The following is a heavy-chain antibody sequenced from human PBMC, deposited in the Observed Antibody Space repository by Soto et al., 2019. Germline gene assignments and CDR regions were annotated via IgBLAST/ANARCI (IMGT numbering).Heavy chain of an antibody. CDR1: GFTFSGSA. CDR3: ARHALQYCGGDCYLLPYFDL. V-gene: IGHV3-73*02. J-gene: IGHJ2*01. Sequence: EVQLVESGGGLVQPGGSLKLSCAASGFTFSGSAMHWVRQASGKGLEWVGRIRSKANNYATVYAASVKGRFTISRDDSMNTANLQMNSLKTEDTAVYYCARHALQYCGGDCYLLPYFDLWGSGTLVTVSS. D-gene: IGHD2-21*02. CDR2: IRSKANNYAT.